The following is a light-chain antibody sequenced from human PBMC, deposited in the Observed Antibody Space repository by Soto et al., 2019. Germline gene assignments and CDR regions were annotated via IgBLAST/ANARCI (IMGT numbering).Light chain of an antibody. V-gene: IGKV1-27*01. CDR2: AAS. Sequence: DIQVTQSPSSLSASVGDRVTITCQASHDISKCLNWYQQKAGEAPKLLIYAASTLQSGVPSRFSGSGSGTDFTLTISSLQPEDVATYYCQKYNSAPQTFGQGTKVEIK. CDR1: HDISKC. CDR3: QKYNSAPQT. J-gene: IGKJ1*01.